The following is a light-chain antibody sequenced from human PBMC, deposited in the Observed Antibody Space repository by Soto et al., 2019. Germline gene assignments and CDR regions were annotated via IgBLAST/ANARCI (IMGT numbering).Light chain of an antibody. CDR1: QSISSW. V-gene: IGKV1-5*01. CDR2: DAS. CDR3: QQYNSYSRT. Sequence: DIQLTQSPSTLSASVGDRVIITCRASQSISSWLAWYQQKPGKAPKLLIYDASSLESGVPSRFSGSGSWTEFTLTISSLQPDDFATYYCQQYNSYSRTFGQGTKVDIK. J-gene: IGKJ1*01.